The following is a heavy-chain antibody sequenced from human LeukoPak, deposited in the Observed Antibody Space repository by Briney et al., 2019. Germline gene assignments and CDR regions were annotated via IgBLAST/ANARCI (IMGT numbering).Heavy chain of an antibody. D-gene: IGHD3-22*01. V-gene: IGHV3-7*01. CDR2: IKQDGSEK. CDR3: ARDSLTYYYDSSGPTDH. J-gene: IGHJ4*02. Sequence: GGSLRLSCAASGFTFSSYWMSWVRQAPGKGLEWVANIKQDGSEKYYVDSVKGRFTISRDNAKNSLYLQMNSLRAEDTAVYYCARDSLTYYYDSSGPTDHWGQGTLVTVSS. CDR1: GFTFSSYW.